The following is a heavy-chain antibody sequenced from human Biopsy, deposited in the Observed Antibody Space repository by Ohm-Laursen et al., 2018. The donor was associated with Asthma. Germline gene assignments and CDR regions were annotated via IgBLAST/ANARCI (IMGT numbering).Heavy chain of an antibody. Sequence: RSLRLSCAASRFTYEMHWVRQAPGKGLEWVAVISYDGSSIYYADSVKGRFTISRDNSTNTLSLQMNSLTAEDTAVYYCAREGVAGTHIEDWGQGTLVTVSS. V-gene: IGHV3-30-3*01. J-gene: IGHJ4*02. D-gene: IGHD6-19*01. CDR3: AREGVAGTHIED. CDR1: RFTYE. CDR2: ISYDGSSI.